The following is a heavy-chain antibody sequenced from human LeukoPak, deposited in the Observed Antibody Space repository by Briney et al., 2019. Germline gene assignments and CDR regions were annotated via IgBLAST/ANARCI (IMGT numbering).Heavy chain of an antibody. J-gene: IGHJ5*02. CDR2: ISSSGSTI. Sequence: GGSLRLSCAASGFIFSSYEMNWLRQAPGKGLEWVSYISSSGSTIYYADSVKGRFTISRDNAKNSLYLQMNSLRAEDTAVYYCAREGRRGFDPWGQGTLVTVSS. CDR3: AREGRRGFDP. CDR1: GFIFSSYE. V-gene: IGHV3-48*03.